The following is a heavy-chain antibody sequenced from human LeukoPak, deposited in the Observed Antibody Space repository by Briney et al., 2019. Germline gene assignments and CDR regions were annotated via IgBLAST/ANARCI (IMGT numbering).Heavy chain of an antibody. CDR3: AKSVYHSGNY. D-gene: IGHD3-10*01. CDR2: ISGCST. CDR1: GFTISTYG. V-gene: IGHV3-23*01. Sequence: GGSLRLSCAASGFTISTYGMSWVRQAPGKGLEWVSSISGCSTYYADSVKGRFTISRDNSKNTVSLQMNSLRAEDTAVYYCAKSVYHSGNYWGQGTLVTVSS. J-gene: IGHJ4*02.